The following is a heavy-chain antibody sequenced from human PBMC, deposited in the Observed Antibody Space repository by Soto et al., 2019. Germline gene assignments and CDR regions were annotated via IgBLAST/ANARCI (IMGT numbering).Heavy chain of an antibody. J-gene: IGHJ5*02. CDR1: GFTFSSYA. Sequence: GGSLRLSCAASGFTFSSYAMSWVRQAPGKGLEWVSAISGSGGSTYYADSVKGRFTISRDNSRNTLYLQMNSLRAEDTAVYYCAKDLKAGGPAAIRIDPWGQGTLVTVSS. CDR2: ISGSGGST. V-gene: IGHV3-23*01. D-gene: IGHD2-2*01. CDR3: AKDLKAGGPAAIRIDP.